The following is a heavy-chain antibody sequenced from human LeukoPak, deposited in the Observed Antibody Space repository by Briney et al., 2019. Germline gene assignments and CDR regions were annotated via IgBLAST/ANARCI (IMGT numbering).Heavy chain of an antibody. D-gene: IGHD3-16*02. CDR3: ARAHHRRVYDYVWGSYPY. Sequence: GGSLRLSCAASGFTFSSYSMNWVRQAPGKGLEWVANIKQDGSEKYYVDSVKGRFTISRDNAKNSLYLQMNSLRAEDTAVYYCARAHHRRVYDYVWGSYPYWGQGTLVTVSS. CDR2: IKQDGSEK. J-gene: IGHJ4*02. V-gene: IGHV3-7*01. CDR1: GFTFSSYS.